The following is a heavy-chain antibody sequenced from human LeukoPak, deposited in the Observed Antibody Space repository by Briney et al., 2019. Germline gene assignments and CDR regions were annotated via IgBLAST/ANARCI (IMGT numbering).Heavy chain of an antibody. Sequence: ASVKVSCKASGYTFTGYFIHWVRQAPGQGLEWMGWINPKSGDINYAQKFQGRVTMTRDTSISTAYMELSRLTSDDTAAYYCARVRGDDSTYRSLDYWGQGTLVIVSS. D-gene: IGHD3-22*01. CDR2: INPKSGDI. J-gene: IGHJ4*02. V-gene: IGHV1-2*02. CDR1: GYTFTGYF. CDR3: ARVRGDDSTYRSLDY.